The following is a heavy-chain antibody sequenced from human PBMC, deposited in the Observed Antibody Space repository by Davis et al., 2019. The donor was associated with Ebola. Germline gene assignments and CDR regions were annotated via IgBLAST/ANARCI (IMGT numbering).Heavy chain of an antibody. D-gene: IGHD1-26*01. V-gene: IGHV3-30-3*01. CDR3: ARSTWMGATPLDY. CDR2: ISHDGTNK. J-gene: IGHJ4*02. Sequence: PGGSLRLSCVASGFNFRTYAIHWVRQAPGKGLKWVAVISHDGTNKYYADSVKGRFTVSRDNSKNTVYLEMNGLRPEDTSQYYCARSTWMGATPLDYWGQGTLLTVSS. CDR1: GFNFRTYA.